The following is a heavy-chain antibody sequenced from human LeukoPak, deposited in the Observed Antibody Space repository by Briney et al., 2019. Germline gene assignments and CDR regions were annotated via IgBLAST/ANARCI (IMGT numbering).Heavy chain of an antibody. V-gene: IGHV1-69*05. CDR2: IIPIFGTA. CDR3: ARVLSVGNYYDSSGYYGDAFDI. Sequence: GSSVKVSCMASGGTFSSYAISRVRQAPGQGLEWMGGIIPIFGTANYAQKFQGRVTITTDESTSTAYMELSSLRSEDTAVYYCARVLSVGNYYDSSGYYGDAFDIWGQGTMVTVSS. CDR1: GGTFSSYA. J-gene: IGHJ3*02. D-gene: IGHD3-22*01.